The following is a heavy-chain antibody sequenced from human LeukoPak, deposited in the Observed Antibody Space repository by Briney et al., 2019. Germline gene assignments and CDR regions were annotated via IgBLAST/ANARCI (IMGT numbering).Heavy chain of an antibody. V-gene: IGHV4-39*07. Sequence: SETLSLTCTVSGGSISSSSYYWGWIRQPPGKGLEWIGSIYYSGSTYYNPSLKSRVTISVDTSKNQFSLKLSSVTAADTAVYYCARELSSYSSSHGYFDYWGQGTLVTVSS. D-gene: IGHD6-13*01. CDR3: ARELSSYSSSHGYFDY. CDR2: IYYSGST. J-gene: IGHJ4*02. CDR1: GGSISSSSYY.